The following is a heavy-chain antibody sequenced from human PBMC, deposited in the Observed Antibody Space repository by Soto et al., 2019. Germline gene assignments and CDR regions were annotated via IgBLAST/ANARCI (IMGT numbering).Heavy chain of an antibody. J-gene: IGHJ4*02. Sequence: QVQLVQSGAEVKKPGASVKVSCKASGYTFITYGVSWVRQAPGQGLDWLGWISTYNGNTRYAERLQGRVTTTTDTPTNTAYMELRNLRSDDTAVYYCARGPTDYYDNSANYFLDYWGQGTLVTVSS. CDR2: ISTYNGNT. V-gene: IGHV1-18*01. CDR3: ARGPTDYYDNSANYFLDY. D-gene: IGHD3-22*01. CDR1: GYTFITYG.